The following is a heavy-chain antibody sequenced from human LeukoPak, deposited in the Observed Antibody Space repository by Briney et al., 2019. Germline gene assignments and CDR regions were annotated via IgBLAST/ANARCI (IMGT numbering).Heavy chain of an antibody. V-gene: IGHV3-64D*09. CDR3: VKVGKMGDY. Sequence: GGSLRLSCSASGFTFSSTAMHWVRQAPGQGLEYVSAISSNGGSTYYTDSVKGRFTISRDNSKNTLNLQMSSLRAEDTAVYYCVKVGKMGDYWGQGTLVTVSS. CDR1: GFTFSSTA. J-gene: IGHJ4*02. CDR2: ISSNGGST. D-gene: IGHD1-26*01.